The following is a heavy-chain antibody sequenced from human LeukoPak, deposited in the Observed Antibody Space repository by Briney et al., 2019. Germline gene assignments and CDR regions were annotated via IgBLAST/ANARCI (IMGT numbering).Heavy chain of an antibody. CDR1: GFTFDDYT. D-gene: IGHD3-10*01. Sequence: GGSLRLSCAASGFTFDDYTMHWVRQAPGKGLEWVSAISGSGGSTYYADSVKGRFTISRDNSKNTLYLQMNSLRAEDTAVYYCAKYSGTYKVFDYWGQGTLVTVSS. V-gene: IGHV3-23*01. CDR2: ISGSGGST. CDR3: AKYSGTYKVFDY. J-gene: IGHJ4*02.